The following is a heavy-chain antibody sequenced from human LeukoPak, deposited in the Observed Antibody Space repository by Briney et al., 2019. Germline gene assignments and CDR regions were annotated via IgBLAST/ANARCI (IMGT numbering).Heavy chain of an antibody. CDR2: IYYSGST. V-gene: IGHV4-31*03. D-gene: IGHD6-25*01. Sequence: SQTLSLTCTVSGGSISSGGYYWSWIRQHPGKGLEWIGYIYYSGSTYYNPSLKSRATISVDTSKNQFSLKLSSVTAADTAVYYCARGPAGAHFDYWGQGTLVTVSS. CDR1: GGSISSGGYY. J-gene: IGHJ4*02. CDR3: ARGPAGAHFDY.